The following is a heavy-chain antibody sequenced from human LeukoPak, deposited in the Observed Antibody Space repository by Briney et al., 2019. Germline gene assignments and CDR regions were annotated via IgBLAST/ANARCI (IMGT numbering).Heavy chain of an antibody. CDR3: ARDGYYHYYYYYMDV. Sequence: ASVKVSCKASGYTFTSYGISWVRQAPGQGREWMGWISAYNGNTNYAQKLQGRVTMTTDTSTSTAYMELRSLRSDDTAVYYCARDGYYHYYYYYMDVWGKGTTVTVSS. CDR2: ISAYNGNT. D-gene: IGHD3-22*01. CDR1: GYTFTSYG. J-gene: IGHJ6*03. V-gene: IGHV1-18*01.